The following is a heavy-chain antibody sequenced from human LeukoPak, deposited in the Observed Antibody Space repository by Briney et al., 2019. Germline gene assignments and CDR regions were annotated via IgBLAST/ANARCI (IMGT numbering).Heavy chain of an antibody. V-gene: IGHV4-39*07. CDR1: GGSVSSSSYY. CDR2: IYYSGST. CDR3: ARDRITMVRGEGYFDY. Sequence: SETLSLTCTLTGGSVSSSSYYWGWLRQPPEKGLEWIGSIYYSGSTYYNPSLKSQVTMSVDTSKNQFSLKLSSVTAADTAVYYCARDRITMVRGEGYFDYWGQGTLVTVSS. D-gene: IGHD3-10*01. J-gene: IGHJ4*02.